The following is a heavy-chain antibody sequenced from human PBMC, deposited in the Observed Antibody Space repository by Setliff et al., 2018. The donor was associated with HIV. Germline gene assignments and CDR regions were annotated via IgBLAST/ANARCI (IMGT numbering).Heavy chain of an antibody. CDR2: LPHSGAT. D-gene: IGHD3-3*01. J-gene: IGHJ5*01. V-gene: IGHV4-39*01. CDR1: GGSIRSRDYS. CDR3: ARRAYYDFWSGFYLSIANRFDS. Sequence: PSETLSLTCTVSGGSIRSRDYSWGWIRQPPGKGLEWIVSLPHSGATFYNPSLRSRVTTSEDTSKNQFSLRLGSVTAADTAVYYCARRAYYDFWSGFYLSIANRFDSWGQGILVTVS.